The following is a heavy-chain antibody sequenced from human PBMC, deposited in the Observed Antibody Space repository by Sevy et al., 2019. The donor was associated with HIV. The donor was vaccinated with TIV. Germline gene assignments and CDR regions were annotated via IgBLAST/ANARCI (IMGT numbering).Heavy chain of an antibody. D-gene: IGHD3-10*01. CDR2: IDVNNGNS. Sequence: ASVKVSCKASGFSFSSYGFTWVRQAPGQRLEWMGWIDVNNGNSNSAQRLQSRVTLTTDTSTSTAYMELSGLKSDDTAVYYCARDPTYYYGSSTYFDYWGQGTPVTVSS. CDR3: ARDPTYYYGSSTYFDY. V-gene: IGHV1-18*01. CDR1: GFSFSSYG. J-gene: IGHJ4*02.